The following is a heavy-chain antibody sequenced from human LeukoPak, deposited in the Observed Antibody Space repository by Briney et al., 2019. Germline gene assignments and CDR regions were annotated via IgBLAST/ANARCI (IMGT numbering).Heavy chain of an antibody. V-gene: IGHV1-69*05. CDR2: IIPIFGTA. CDR3: ARDLREVGATGYYYYMDV. Sequence: GASGKVSCKASGGTFSSYAISWVRQAPGQGLEWMGGIIPIFGTANYAQKFQGRVTITTDESTSTAYMELSSLRSEDTAVYYCARDLREVGATGYYYYMDVWGKGTTVTVSS. J-gene: IGHJ6*03. CDR1: GGTFSSYA. D-gene: IGHD1-26*01.